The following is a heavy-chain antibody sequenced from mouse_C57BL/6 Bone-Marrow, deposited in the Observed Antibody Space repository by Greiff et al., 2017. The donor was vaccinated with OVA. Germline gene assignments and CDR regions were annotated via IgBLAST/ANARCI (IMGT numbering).Heavy chain of an antibody. D-gene: IGHD2-2*01. CDR1: GYTFTSYG. J-gene: IGHJ2*01. CDR2: IYPRSGNT. Sequence: VQLQQSGAELARPGASVKLSCKASGYTFTSYGISWVKQRPGQGLEWIGEIYPRSGNTYYNEKFKGKATLTADKSSSTAYMELRSLTSEDSAVYFCARKKDYGYDRKYFDYWGQGTTLTVSS. CDR3: ARKKDYGYDRKYFDY. V-gene: IGHV1-81*01.